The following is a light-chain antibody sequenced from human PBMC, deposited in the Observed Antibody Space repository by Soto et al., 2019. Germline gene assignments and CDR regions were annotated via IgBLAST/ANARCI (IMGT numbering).Light chain of an antibody. CDR2: DAS. Sequence: ETVLTQSPATLSLSPGQRVTLSCRASQSVGSYLAWYQQKPGQAPSLLIYDASNRATGIPARFSGSGSGTDFTLTITSLEPEDFAVYFCQQRTDWPLTFGGGTKLEI. V-gene: IGKV3-11*01. CDR1: QSVGSY. J-gene: IGKJ4*01. CDR3: QQRTDWPLT.